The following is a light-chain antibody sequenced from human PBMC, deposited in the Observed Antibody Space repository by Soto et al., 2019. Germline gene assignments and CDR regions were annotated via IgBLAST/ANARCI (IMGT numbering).Light chain of an antibody. Sequence: DIQMTQSPDSLSASVGDRVTITCRASQSIDSWLAWLQQRPGKAPKLLIYMASNLESGVPSRFSGSRSGTEFTLTISSLQPNDFATYYCQQYRVYPWTFGQGTKVEIK. V-gene: IGKV1-5*03. CDR3: QQYRVYPWT. J-gene: IGKJ1*01. CDR1: QSIDSW. CDR2: MAS.